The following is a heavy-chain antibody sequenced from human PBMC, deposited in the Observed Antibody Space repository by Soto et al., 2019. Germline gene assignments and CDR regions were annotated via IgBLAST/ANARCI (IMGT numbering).Heavy chain of an antibody. CDR3: ARGDDFWSGYFDY. Sequence: QVQLQESGPGLVKPSETLSLTCTVSGGSISSYYWSWIRQPPGKGLEWIGYIYYSGSTNYNPSLKSRVTISVDTSKNQFSLKLSSVTAADTAVYYCARGDDFWSGYFDYWGQGTLVTVSS. CDR1: GGSISSYY. J-gene: IGHJ4*02. D-gene: IGHD3-3*01. CDR2: IYYSGST. V-gene: IGHV4-59*01.